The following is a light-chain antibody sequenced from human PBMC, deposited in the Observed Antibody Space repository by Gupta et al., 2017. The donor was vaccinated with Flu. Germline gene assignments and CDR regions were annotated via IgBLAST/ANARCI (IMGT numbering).Light chain of an antibody. CDR2: EVS. CDR3: SSYTSSSTGV. V-gene: IGLV2-14*01. J-gene: IGLJ3*02. CDR1: SSDVGGYNY. Sequence: PASVSGSPGQSITISCTGTSSDVGGYNYVSWYQQHPGKAPKLMIYEVSNRPSGVSNRFSGSKSGNTASLTISGLQAEDEADYYCSSYTSSSTGVFGGGTKLTVL.